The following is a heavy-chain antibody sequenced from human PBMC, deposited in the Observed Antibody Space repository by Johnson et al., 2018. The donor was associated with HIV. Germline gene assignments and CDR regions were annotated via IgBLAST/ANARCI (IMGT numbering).Heavy chain of an antibody. D-gene: IGHD1-14*01. J-gene: IGHJ3*02. CDR1: GFIVSSNY. CDR3: AKGEDGSHDAFDI. Sequence: VQLVESGGGLVKPGGSLRLSCAASGFIVSSNYMNWVRQAPGKGLEWVSVIYSGGSTYHADSVKGRFIISRDNSKNTLYLQMNSLRAEDTAVYYCAKGEDGSHDAFDIWGQGTMVTVSS. CDR2: IYSGGST. V-gene: IGHV3-66*01.